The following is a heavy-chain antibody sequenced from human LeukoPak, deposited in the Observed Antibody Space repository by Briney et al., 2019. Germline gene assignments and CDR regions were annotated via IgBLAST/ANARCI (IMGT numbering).Heavy chain of an antibody. Sequence: SETLSLTCTVSGGSISSYYWSWIRQPPGKGLEWIGEINHSGSTNYNPSLKSRVTISVDTSKNQFSLKLSSVTAADTAVYYCARGSRGVGYYYDSSGCPDYWGQGTLVTVSS. D-gene: IGHD3-22*01. CDR2: INHSGST. CDR1: GGSISSYY. CDR3: ARGSRGVGYYYDSSGCPDY. V-gene: IGHV4-34*01. J-gene: IGHJ4*02.